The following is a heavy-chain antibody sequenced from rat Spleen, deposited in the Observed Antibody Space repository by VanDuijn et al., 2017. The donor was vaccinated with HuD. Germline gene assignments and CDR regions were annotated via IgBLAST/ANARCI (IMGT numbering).Heavy chain of an antibody. J-gene: IGHJ1*01. CDR1: GFTFSDYY. CDR2: ISYDGSST. V-gene: IGHV5-29*01. Sequence: EVQLVESDGGLVQPGRSLKLSCAASGFTFSDYYMAWVRQAPTKGLEWVATISYDGSSTYYRDSVKGRFTISRDNAKSTLYLQMDSLRSEDTATYYCARPGYYDGSYYYVDYWYFDFWGPGTMVTVSS. D-gene: IGHD1-12*02. CDR3: ARPGYYDGSYYYVDYWYFDF.